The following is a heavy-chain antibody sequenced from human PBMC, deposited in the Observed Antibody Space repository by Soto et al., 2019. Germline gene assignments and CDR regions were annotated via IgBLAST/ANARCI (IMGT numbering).Heavy chain of an antibody. J-gene: IGHJ4*02. D-gene: IGHD5-12*01. CDR3: ARTTRDGYNLYYFDY. CDR1: GGSISSYY. CDR2: IYYSGST. Sequence: SETLSLTCTVSGGSISSYYWSWIRQPPGKGLEWIGYIYYSGSTNYNPSLKSRVTISVDTSKNQFSLKLSSVTAADTAVYYCARTTRDGYNLYYFDYWGQGTLVTVSS. V-gene: IGHV4-59*01.